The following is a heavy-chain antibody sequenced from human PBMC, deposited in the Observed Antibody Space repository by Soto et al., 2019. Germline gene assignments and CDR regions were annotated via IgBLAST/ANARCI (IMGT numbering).Heavy chain of an antibody. CDR1: GGSISSSNW. CDR2: IYHSGST. V-gene: IGHV4-4*02. D-gene: IGHD6-13*01. J-gene: IGHJ3*02. Sequence: QVQLQESGPGLVKPSGTLSLTCAVSGGSISSSNWWSWVRQPPGKGLEWIGEIYHSGSTNYNPSRKSRGPISVDKSKNQFSLKLSSVTAADTAVYYCARGAEQLAPKGDAFDIWGQGTMVTVSS. CDR3: ARGAEQLAPKGDAFDI.